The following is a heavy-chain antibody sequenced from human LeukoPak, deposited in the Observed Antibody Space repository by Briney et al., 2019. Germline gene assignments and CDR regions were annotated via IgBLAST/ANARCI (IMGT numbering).Heavy chain of an antibody. CDR3: ARDLMGIAYRGAFYY. D-gene: IGHD6-13*01. Sequence: GGSLRLSCAASGFTFSSYGMHWVRQAPGKGLEWVAFIRYDGSNKYYADSVKGRFTISRDNSKKTLYLQMNSLRPEDTAVYYRARDLMGIAYRGAFYYWGQGTLVTVCS. CDR1: GFTFSSYG. J-gene: IGHJ4*02. V-gene: IGHV3-30*02. CDR2: IRYDGSNK.